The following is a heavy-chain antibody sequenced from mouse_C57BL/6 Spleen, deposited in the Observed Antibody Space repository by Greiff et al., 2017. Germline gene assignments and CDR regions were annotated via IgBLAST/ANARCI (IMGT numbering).Heavy chain of an antibody. V-gene: IGHV1-52*01. CDR2: IYPSDSET. Sequence: VQLQQPGAALVRPGSSVQLSCKASGYTFTSYWMHWVKQRPIQGLEWIGNIYPSDSETHYNQKFKDKATLTVVKSSSTAYMQLSSLTSEDSAVYYCAGGSYDRAWFAYWGQGTLVTVSA. D-gene: IGHD2-12*01. CDR1: GYTFTSYW. CDR3: AGGSYDRAWFAY. J-gene: IGHJ3*01.